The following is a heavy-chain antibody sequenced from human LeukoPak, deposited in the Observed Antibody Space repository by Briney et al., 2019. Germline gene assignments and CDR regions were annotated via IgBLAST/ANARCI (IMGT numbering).Heavy chain of an antibody. CDR1: GFTFSISW. V-gene: IGHV3-74*01. J-gene: IGHJ4*02. D-gene: IGHD6-6*01. CDR3: RHGNSSGDY. CDR2: INVDGSTT. Sequence: GGSLRLSCAASGFTFSISWMNWVRQAPGKGPVWVSRINVDGSTTVYADSVKGRFTISRDNAKNALYLQMNSLRAEDTAVYYCRHGNSSGDYWGQGTLVTVSS.